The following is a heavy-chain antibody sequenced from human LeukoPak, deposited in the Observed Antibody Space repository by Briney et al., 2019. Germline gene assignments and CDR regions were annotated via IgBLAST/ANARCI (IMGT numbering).Heavy chain of an antibody. D-gene: IGHD3-16*02. Sequence: ASVKVSCKASGYTFTSYGINWVRQATGQGLEWMGWMNPKNGATGYAQKFQGRVTMTSDTPIGTAYMDLSSLVPEDTAAYYCARMDRLSATPTPDGFDPWGQGTLLTVSS. CDR1: GYTFTSYG. J-gene: IGHJ5*02. CDR3: ARMDRLSATPTPDGFDP. V-gene: IGHV1-8*01. CDR2: MNPKNGAT.